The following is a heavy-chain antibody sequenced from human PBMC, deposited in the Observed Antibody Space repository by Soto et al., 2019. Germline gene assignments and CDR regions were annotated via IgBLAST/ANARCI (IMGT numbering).Heavy chain of an antibody. V-gene: IGHV3-21*01. D-gene: IGHD2-2*01. CDR2: ISSSSSYI. CDR3: ARGWGIVVVPAAMRRNFDY. Sequence: EVQLVESGGGLVTPGGSLRLSCAASGFTFSSYSMNWVRQAPGKGLEWVSSISSSSSYIYYADSVKGRFTISRDNAKNSLYLQMNSLRAEDTAVYYCARGWGIVVVPAAMRRNFDYWGQGTLVTVSS. J-gene: IGHJ4*02. CDR1: GFTFSSYS.